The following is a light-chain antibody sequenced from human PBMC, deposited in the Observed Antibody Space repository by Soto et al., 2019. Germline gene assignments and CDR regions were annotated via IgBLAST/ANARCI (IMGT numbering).Light chain of an antibody. V-gene: IGLV2-11*01. CDR1: SSDVCGYNY. J-gene: IGLJ1*01. CDR2: DVS. Sequence: QSALTQPRSVSGSPGQSVTISCTGTSSDVCGYNYVSWYQQHPGKAPKLMIYDVSKRPSGVPDRFSGSKSGNTASLTISGLQAEDESDYYCCSYAGSYTSYVFGTVTKLTVL. CDR3: CSYAGSYTSYV.